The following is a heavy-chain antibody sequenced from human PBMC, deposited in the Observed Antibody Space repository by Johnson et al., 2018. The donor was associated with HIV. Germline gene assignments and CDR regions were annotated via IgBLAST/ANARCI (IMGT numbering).Heavy chain of an antibody. Sequence: QVQLVESGGGVVQPGRSLRLSCAASGFPFSSYGMHWVRQAPGKGLEWVAVISYDGSNKYYADSVKGRFTISRDKAKNSLSLRMNSLRAEDTAVYYCVREWLYDAFDIWGQGTMVSVSS. CDR2: ISYDGSNK. J-gene: IGHJ3*02. CDR3: VREWLYDAFDI. CDR1: GFPFSSYG. V-gene: IGHV3-30*03. D-gene: IGHD3-22*01.